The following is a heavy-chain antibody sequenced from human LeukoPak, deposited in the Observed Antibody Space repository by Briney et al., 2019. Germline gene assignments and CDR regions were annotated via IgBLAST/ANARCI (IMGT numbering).Heavy chain of an antibody. CDR1: GFTFDDYA. V-gene: IGHV3-9*01. CDR2: ISWNSGSI. J-gene: IGHJ3*02. CDR3: AKARDYYDSSGYRDAFDI. D-gene: IGHD3-22*01. Sequence: QSGGSLRLSCAASGFTFDDYAMNWVRHAPGKGLEWVSGISWNSGSIDYADSVKGRFTISRDNAKNCVYMQMNSERAEDTALYYCAKARDYYDSSGYRDAFDIWGQGTMVTVSS.